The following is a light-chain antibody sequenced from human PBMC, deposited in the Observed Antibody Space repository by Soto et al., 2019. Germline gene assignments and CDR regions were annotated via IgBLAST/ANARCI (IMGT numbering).Light chain of an antibody. CDR1: SSDVGGYTY. V-gene: IGLV2-14*01. J-gene: IGLJ2*01. CDR3: SSYTSTNTPVV. CDR2: EVS. Sequence: QSVLTQPASVSGSPGQSITISCTGTSSDVGGYTYVSWYQQHPGKAPKLMIYEVSNRPSGVSTRFSGSKSGNTASLTISGLQTEDEADYYCSSYTSTNTPVVFGGGTKLTVL.